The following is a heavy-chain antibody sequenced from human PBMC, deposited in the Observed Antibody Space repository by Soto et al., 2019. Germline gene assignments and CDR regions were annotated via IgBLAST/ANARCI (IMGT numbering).Heavy chain of an antibody. J-gene: IGHJ4*02. CDR1: GYTFTSYG. CDR3: PRAPETFDY. Sequence: QVQLVQSGAEVKKPGASVKVSCKASGYTFTSYGISWVRQAPGQGLEWMGWISAYNGNTNYAQKLQGKVTMPPDTPTSQASMELRSLRSAATPVYYCPRAPETFDYWGKGTRVTFPP. CDR2: ISAYNGNT. V-gene: IGHV1-18*01.